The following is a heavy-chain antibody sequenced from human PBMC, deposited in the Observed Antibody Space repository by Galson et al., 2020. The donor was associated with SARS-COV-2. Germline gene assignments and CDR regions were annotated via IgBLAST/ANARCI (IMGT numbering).Heavy chain of an antibody. Sequence: GESLKISCKGSGYSFTSYWIGWVRQMPGKGLEWMGIIYPGDSDTRYSPSFQGQVTLSADKSISTAYLQWSSLKASDTAMYYCARVYDIVVVPAAKGYNWFDPWGQGTLVTVSS. CDR1: GYSFTSYW. V-gene: IGHV5-51*01. CDR3: ARVYDIVVVPAAKGYNWFDP. J-gene: IGHJ5*02. D-gene: IGHD2-2*01. CDR2: IYPGDSDT.